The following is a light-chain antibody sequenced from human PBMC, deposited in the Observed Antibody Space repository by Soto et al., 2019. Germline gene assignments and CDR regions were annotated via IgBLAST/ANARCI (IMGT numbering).Light chain of an antibody. CDR3: AAWDNNLGGPA. Sequence: HSVLTQPPSASGTPGQRVSISCSGSNSNIGSKYVYWYQQLPGTAPKLLMYRNNQRPSGVPDRFSGSKSGTSASLAISGLRAEDEADYYCAAWDNNLGGPAFGGGTKLTVL. CDR1: NSNIGSKY. CDR2: RNN. V-gene: IGLV1-47*01. J-gene: IGLJ2*01.